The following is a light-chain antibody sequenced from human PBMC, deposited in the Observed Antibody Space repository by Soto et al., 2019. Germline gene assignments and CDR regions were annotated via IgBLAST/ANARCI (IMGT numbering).Light chain of an antibody. Sequence: QSVLTQPPSSSGTPGKRVTISCSGSSSNIGSNYVYWYQQLPGTAPKLLIYRNNQRPSGVPDRFSGSKSGTSASLAISGLGSEDEDDYYCAAWDDSRRGVFGGGTKLTVL. J-gene: IGLJ2*01. V-gene: IGLV1-47*01. CDR2: RNN. CDR1: SSNIGSNY. CDR3: AAWDDSRRGV.